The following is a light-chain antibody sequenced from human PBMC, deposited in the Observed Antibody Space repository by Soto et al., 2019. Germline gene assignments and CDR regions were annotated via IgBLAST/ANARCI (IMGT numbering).Light chain of an antibody. CDR2: DAS. V-gene: IGKV3-15*01. CDR3: QQYNQWPLT. Sequence: EKVMTQSAATLSVSAGERASRSCRASQSVSNSLAWYQQKPGQAPRLLIYDASTRATGIPARFSGSASGTEFTLTISSLQSEDSAVYYCQQYNQWPLTFGGGTK. J-gene: IGKJ4*01. CDR1: QSVSNS.